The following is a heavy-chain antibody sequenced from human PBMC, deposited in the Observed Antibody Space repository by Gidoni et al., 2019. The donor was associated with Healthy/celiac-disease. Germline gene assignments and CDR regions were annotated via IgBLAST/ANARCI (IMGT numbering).Heavy chain of an antibody. J-gene: IGHJ6*02. V-gene: IGHV5-51*01. CDR2: IYPGDSDT. Sequence: EVQLVQSGAEVKKPGESLKISCKGSGYSFTSYWIGWLRQMPGKGLEWMGIIYPGDSDTRYSPSFQGQVAISADKSISTAYLQWSSLKASDTAMYYCARHLQLERRPPALYYYYYYGMDVWGQGTTVTVSS. CDR3: ARHLQLERRPPALYYYYYYGMDV. CDR1: GYSFTSYW. D-gene: IGHD1-1*01.